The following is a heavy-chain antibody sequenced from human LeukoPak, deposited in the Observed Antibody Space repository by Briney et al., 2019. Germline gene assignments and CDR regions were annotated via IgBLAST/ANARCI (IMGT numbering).Heavy chain of an antibody. Sequence: SVKVSCKASGGTFSSYAISWVRQAPGQGLEWMGGIIPIFGTANYAQKFQGRVTITADKSTSTAYMELSSLRSEDTAVYYCARAYDILTGYYQWGQGTLVTVSS. V-gene: IGHV1-69*06. CDR2: IIPIFGTA. D-gene: IGHD3-9*01. CDR3: ARAYDILTGYYQ. CDR1: GGTFSSYA. J-gene: IGHJ4*02.